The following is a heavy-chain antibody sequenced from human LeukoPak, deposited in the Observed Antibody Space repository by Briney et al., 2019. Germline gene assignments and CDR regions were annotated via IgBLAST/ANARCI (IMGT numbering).Heavy chain of an antibody. V-gene: IGHV3-30*18. D-gene: IGHD3-22*01. CDR3: AKGSALYYYDSSGGEIDY. CDR1: GFTFSSYG. J-gene: IGHJ4*02. CDR2: ISYDGSNK. Sequence: GRSLRLSCAASGFTFSSYGMHWVRQAPGKGLEWVAVISYDGSNKYYADSVKGRFTISRDNSKNTLYLQMNSLRVEDTAVYYCAKGSALYYYDSSGGEIDYWGQGTLVTVSS.